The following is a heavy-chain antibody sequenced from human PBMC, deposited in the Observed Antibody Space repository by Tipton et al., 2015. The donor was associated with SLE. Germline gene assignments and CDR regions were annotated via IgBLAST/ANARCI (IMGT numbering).Heavy chain of an antibody. J-gene: IGHJ3*02. V-gene: IGHV4-4*02. CDR3: ARAFTIFGVVTDDAFDI. CDR1: GGSISSSNW. CDR2: IYHSGST. D-gene: IGHD3-3*01. Sequence: SLRLSCAVSGGSISSSNWWSWVRQPPGKGLEWIGEIYHSGSTNYNPSLKSRVTISVDKSKNQFSLKLSSVTAADTAVYYCARAFTIFGVVTDDAFDIWGQGTMVTVSS.